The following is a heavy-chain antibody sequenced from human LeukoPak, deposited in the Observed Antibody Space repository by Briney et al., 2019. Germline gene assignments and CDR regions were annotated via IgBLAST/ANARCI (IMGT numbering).Heavy chain of an antibody. Sequence: SETLSLTCTVSGGSISSYYWSWIRQPPGKGLEWIGYIYYSGSTNYNPSLKSRVTISVDTSKNQFSLKLSSVTAADTAVYYCARGGWYAYWFDPWGQGTLVTVSS. D-gene: IGHD6-19*01. CDR3: ARGGWYAYWFDP. CDR2: IYYSGST. CDR1: GGSISSYY. J-gene: IGHJ5*02. V-gene: IGHV4-59*01.